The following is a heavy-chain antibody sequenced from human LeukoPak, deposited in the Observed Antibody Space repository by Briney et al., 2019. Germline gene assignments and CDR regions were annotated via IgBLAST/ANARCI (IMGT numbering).Heavy chain of an antibody. CDR2: IYHSGST. J-gene: IGHJ4*02. Sequence: SETLSLTCAVSGGSISSSNWWSWVRQPPGKGLEWIGEIYHSGSTNYNPSLKSRVTISVDKSKNQFSLKLSFVTAADTAVYYCARSEYYGDYDNSWGQGTLVTVSS. D-gene: IGHD4-17*01. CDR1: GGSISSSNW. V-gene: IGHV4-4*02. CDR3: ARSEYYGDYDNS.